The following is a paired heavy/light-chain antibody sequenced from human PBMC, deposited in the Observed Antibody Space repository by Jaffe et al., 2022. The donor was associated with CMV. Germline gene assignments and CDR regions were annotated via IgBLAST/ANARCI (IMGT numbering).Heavy chain of an antibody. V-gene: IGHV1-69*01. D-gene: IGHD2-15*01. CDR1: GGTFSSYA. CDR3: ARGGPIVVVVAATNNWFDP. CDR2: IIPIFGTA. J-gene: IGHJ5*02. Sequence: QVQLVQSGAEVKKPGSSVKVSCKASGGTFSSYAISWVRQAPGQGLEWMGGIIPIFGTANYAQKFQGRVTITADESTSTAYMELSSLRSEDTAVYYCARGGPIVVVVAATNNWFDPWGQGTLVTVSS.
Light chain of an antibody. V-gene: IGLV2-14*03. J-gene: IGLJ1*01. CDR3: SSYTSSSAWV. CDR1: SSDVGGYNY. Sequence: QSALTQPASVSGSPGQSITISCTGTSSDVGGYNYVSWYQQHPGKAPKLMIYDVSNRPSGVSNRFSGSKSGNTASLTISGLQAEDEADYYCSSYTSSSAWVFGTGTKVTVL. CDR2: DVS.